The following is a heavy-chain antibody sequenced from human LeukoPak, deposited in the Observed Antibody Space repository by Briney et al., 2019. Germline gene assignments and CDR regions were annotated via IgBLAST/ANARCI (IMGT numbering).Heavy chain of an antibody. D-gene: IGHD5-18*01. V-gene: IGHV4-34*01. Sequence: PSETLSLTCAVYGGSFSGYYWSWIRRPPGKGLEWIGGINHSGSTNYNPSLKSRVAISVDTSKNQFSLKLSSVTAADTAVYYCARGPQGTWIQLWKFDYWGQGTLVTVSS. CDR3: ARGPQGTWIQLWKFDY. CDR2: INHSGST. CDR1: GGSFSGYY. J-gene: IGHJ4*02.